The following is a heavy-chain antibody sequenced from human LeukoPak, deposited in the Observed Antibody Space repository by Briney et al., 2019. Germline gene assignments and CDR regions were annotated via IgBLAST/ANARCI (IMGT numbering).Heavy chain of an antibody. CDR3: AEDYYYATSGYYWGYFDY. CDR1: GFIFDDYT. V-gene: IGHV3-43*01. Sequence: GGSLRLSCAASGFIFDDYTMHWVRQAPGKGLEWVSLISWDGGSTYYADSVKGRFTISRGNSKNSLYLQMNSLRTEDTALYYCAEDYYYATSGYYWGYFDYWGQGTLVTVSS. J-gene: IGHJ4*02. D-gene: IGHD3-22*01. CDR2: ISWDGGST.